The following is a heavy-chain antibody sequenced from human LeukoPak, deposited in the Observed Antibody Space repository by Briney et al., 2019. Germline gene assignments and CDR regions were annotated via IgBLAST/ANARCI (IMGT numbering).Heavy chain of an antibody. CDR3: ARGGYSYGFDAFDI. Sequence: GGSLRLSCAASGFTFSSYWMSWVRQAPGKGLEWVANIKQDGSEKYYVDSVKGRFTISRDNAKNSLYLQMNSLRADDTAVYYCARGGYSYGFDAFDIWGQGTMVTVST. D-gene: IGHD5-18*01. CDR1: GFTFSSYW. J-gene: IGHJ3*02. CDR2: IKQDGSEK. V-gene: IGHV3-7*04.